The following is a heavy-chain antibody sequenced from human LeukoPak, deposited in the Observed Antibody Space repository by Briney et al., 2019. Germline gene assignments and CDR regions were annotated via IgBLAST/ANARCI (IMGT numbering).Heavy chain of an antibody. CDR1: GYTFTGYY. V-gene: IGHV1-2*02. J-gene: IGHJ5*02. CDR2: INPNSGGT. CDR3: GRGIQSFDP. Sequence: ASVKVSCKASGYTFTGYYMHWVRQAPGQGLEWMGWINPNSGGTNYAQKFQGRVTMIRDTSMSAAYMEISRLTYDDTAVYYCGRGIQSFDPWGQGTLVTVSS.